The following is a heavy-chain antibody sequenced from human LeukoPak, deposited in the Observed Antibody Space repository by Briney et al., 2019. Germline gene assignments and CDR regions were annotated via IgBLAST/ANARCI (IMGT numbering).Heavy chain of an antibody. D-gene: IGHD6-13*01. Sequence: PSETLSLTCTVSGGSISSYYWGWIRQPPGKGLEWIGSIYYSGSTYYNPSLKSRVTISVDTSKNQFSLKLSSVTAADTAVYYCARVEYSSSWYVGYWGQGTLVTVSS. CDR1: GGSISSYY. CDR3: ARVEYSSSWYVGY. CDR2: IYYSGST. J-gene: IGHJ4*02. V-gene: IGHV4-39*07.